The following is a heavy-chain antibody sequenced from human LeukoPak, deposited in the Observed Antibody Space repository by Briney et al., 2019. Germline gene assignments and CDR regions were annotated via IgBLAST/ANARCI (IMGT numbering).Heavy chain of an antibody. V-gene: IGHV3-33*01. Sequence: ARSLRLSCAASGFTFSSYGMHWVRQAPGKGLEWVAVIWYDGSNKYYADSVKGRFTISRDNSKNTLYLQMNSLRAEDTAVYYCARGGEYCTNGVCPDSDYFDYWGQGTLVTVSS. CDR1: GFTFSSYG. CDR3: ARGGEYCTNGVCPDSDYFDY. CDR2: IWYDGSNK. D-gene: IGHD2-8*01. J-gene: IGHJ4*02.